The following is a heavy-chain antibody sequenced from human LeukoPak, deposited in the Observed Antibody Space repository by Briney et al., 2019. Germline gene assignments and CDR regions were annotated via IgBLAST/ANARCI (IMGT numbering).Heavy chain of an antibody. CDR2: IKQDGSEK. J-gene: IGHJ6*03. D-gene: IGHD3-3*01. Sequence: PGGSLRLSCAASGFTFSSYWMSWVRQAPGKGLEWVANIKQDGSEKYYVDSVKGRFTISRDNAKNSLYLQMNSLRAEDTAVYYCARDNAGVYDFWSGRRYYYYYMDVWGKGTTVTVSS. CDR1: GFTFSSYW. CDR3: ARDNAGVYDFWSGRRYYYYYMDV. V-gene: IGHV3-7*01.